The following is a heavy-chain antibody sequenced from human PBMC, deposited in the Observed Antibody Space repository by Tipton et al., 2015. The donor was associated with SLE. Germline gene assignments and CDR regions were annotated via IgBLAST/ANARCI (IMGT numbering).Heavy chain of an antibody. CDR2: IYYSGST. CDR3: AREWDSRYDA. V-gene: IGHV4-61*01. Sequence: LRLSCTVSGGSTSSGSYYWGWIRQPPGKGLEWIGYIYYSGSTNYNPSLKSRLAISLDTSKNQFSLKLTSVTPADTAVYYCAREWDSRYDAWGQGTLVTVSS. CDR1: GGSTSSGSYY. D-gene: IGHD6-6*01. J-gene: IGHJ5*02.